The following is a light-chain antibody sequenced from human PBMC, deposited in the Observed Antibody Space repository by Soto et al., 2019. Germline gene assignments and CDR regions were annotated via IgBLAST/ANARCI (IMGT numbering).Light chain of an antibody. J-gene: IGKJ1*01. CDR3: QQYGNSFVG. CDR2: GAS. Sequence: EIVLTQSPGTLSFSPGERATLSCMASQSVSSTYLAWYQHKPGQAPRLLIYGASSRATGIPDRFSGSGSGTDFTLIISRLEPEDFAVYYCQQYGNSFVGFGQGTKVDI. CDR1: QSVSSTY. V-gene: IGKV3-20*01.